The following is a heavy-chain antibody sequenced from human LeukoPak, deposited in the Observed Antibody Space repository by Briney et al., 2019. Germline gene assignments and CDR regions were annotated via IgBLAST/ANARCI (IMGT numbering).Heavy chain of an antibody. CDR2: IYHSGST. D-gene: IGHD4-11*01. J-gene: IGHJ4*02. CDR1: GGSISSGGYY. V-gene: IGHV4-30-2*01. CDR3: ARGWGYSNYFDY. Sequence: SQTLSLTCTVSGGSISSGGYYWSWIRQPPGKGLEWIGYIYHSGSTYYNPSLKSRVTISVDRSKNQFSLKLSSVTAADTAVYYCARGWGYSNYFDYWGQGTPVTVSS.